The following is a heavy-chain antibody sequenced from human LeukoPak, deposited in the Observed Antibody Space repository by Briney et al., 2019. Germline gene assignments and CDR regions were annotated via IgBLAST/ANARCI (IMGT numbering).Heavy chain of an antibody. Sequence: SETLSLTCAVYGESFSGYYWNWIRQPPGKGLEWIGEINHSGSTNYNPSLKSRVTISVDTSKDQFSLKLSSVTAADTAVYYCARWMVGATFDYWGQGTLVTVPS. D-gene: IGHD1-26*01. V-gene: IGHV4-34*01. J-gene: IGHJ4*02. CDR1: GESFSGYY. CDR2: INHSGST. CDR3: ARWMVGATFDY.